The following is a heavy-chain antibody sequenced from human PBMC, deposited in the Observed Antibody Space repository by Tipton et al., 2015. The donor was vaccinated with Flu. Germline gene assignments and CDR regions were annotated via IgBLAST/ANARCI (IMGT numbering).Heavy chain of an antibody. CDR2: ISGYNGNT. CDR3: ARDGGIAASY. CDR1: GYTFTSYA. J-gene: IGHJ4*02. V-gene: IGHV1-18*01. D-gene: IGHD6-13*01. Sequence: QLVQSGAEVKKPGASVKVSCKTSGYTFTSYAIIWVRQAPGQGLEWMGWISGYNGNTTYAQKLQGRVNMTTDKSTSTAYMEPRSLRSDDTAVYYCARDGGIAASYWGQETLVNVSS.